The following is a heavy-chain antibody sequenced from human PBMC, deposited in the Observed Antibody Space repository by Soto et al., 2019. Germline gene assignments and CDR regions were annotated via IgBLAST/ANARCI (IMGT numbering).Heavy chain of an antibody. CDR3: ARDPVHTPRDYSSSWYYFDY. CDR2: IWYDGSNK. V-gene: IGHV3-33*01. D-gene: IGHD6-13*01. Sequence: PGGSLRLSCAASGFSFSGYAMHWVRQAPGKGLEWVAAIWYDGSNKHYADSVKGRFTISRDNSKNILYLEMNSLRAEDTAVFYCARDPVHTPRDYSSSWYYFDYWGQGTLVTVSS. CDR1: GFSFSGYA. J-gene: IGHJ4*02.